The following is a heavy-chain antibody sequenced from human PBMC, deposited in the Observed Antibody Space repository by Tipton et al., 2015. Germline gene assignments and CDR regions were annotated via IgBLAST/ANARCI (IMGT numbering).Heavy chain of an antibody. CDR1: GYTFTSYD. J-gene: IGHJ4*02. D-gene: IGHD7-27*01. V-gene: IGHV1-8*01. CDR2: MNSNSGNT. Sequence: QVQLVQSGPEVKKPGASVKVSCKASGYTFTSYDINWVRQATGQGFEWMGYMNSNSGNTAYAQKFQGRVTMTRDTSTSTAYMELSSLRSEDTAVYYCARGPRDWGYDRWGQGTLVIVSS. CDR3: ARGPRDWGYDR.